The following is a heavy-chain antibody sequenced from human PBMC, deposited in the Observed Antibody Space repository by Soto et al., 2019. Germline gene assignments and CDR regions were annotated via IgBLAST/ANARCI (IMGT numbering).Heavy chain of an antibody. D-gene: IGHD4-17*01. Sequence: QVLLVESGGGLVKPGGSLRLSCATSGFIFSDYYMHWIRQAPGKGLEWISYISGNGRIIQYADSAKGRFTISRDNAQNSLYRQMKSLRAEDTALYFCARDFDADSRTDFDYWGQGTLVTVSS. CDR3: ARDFDADSRTDFDY. V-gene: IGHV3-11*01. CDR1: GFIFSDYY. CDR2: ISGNGRII. J-gene: IGHJ4*02.